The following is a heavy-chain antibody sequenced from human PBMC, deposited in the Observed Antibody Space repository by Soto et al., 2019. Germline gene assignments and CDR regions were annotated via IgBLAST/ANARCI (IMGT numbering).Heavy chain of an antibody. Sequence: SETLSLTCAVYGGSFSGYYWSWIRQPPGNGLEWIGEINHSGSTNYNPSLKSRVTISVDTSKNQFSLKLSSVTAADTAVYYCARGRATVTVYYYYYYGMDVWGQGTTVTVSS. CDR3: ARGRATVTVYYYYYYGMDV. V-gene: IGHV4-34*01. CDR1: GGSFSGYY. D-gene: IGHD4-17*01. J-gene: IGHJ6*02. CDR2: INHSGST.